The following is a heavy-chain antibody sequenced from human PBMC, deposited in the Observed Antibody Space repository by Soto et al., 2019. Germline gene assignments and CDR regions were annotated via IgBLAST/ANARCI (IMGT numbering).Heavy chain of an antibody. Sequence: GGSLRLSCAASGFTFSSLGMHWVRQAPGKGLEWVAVISFDGSNKYYADSVKGRFTISRDNSKNTLSLQMNSLKAEDTAVYYCAKDTSKYSNNWPAYYGLDVWGQGTTVTVSS. D-gene: IGHD1-1*01. CDR3: AKDTSKYSNNWPAYYGLDV. V-gene: IGHV3-30*18. J-gene: IGHJ6*02. CDR1: GFTFSSLG. CDR2: ISFDGSNK.